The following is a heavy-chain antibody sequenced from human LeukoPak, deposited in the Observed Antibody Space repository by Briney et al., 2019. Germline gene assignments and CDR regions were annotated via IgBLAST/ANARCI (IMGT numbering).Heavy chain of an antibody. CDR2: XXQDGSEK. Sequence: LEXVXNXXQDGSEKYYLDSVKGRFTISRDNAKNSLYLQMNSLRAEDTAVYYCARDLKRQLVRRGWFDPWGQGTLVTVSS. V-gene: IGHV3-7*01. J-gene: IGHJ5*02. D-gene: IGHD6-6*01. CDR3: ARDLKRQLVRRGWFDP.